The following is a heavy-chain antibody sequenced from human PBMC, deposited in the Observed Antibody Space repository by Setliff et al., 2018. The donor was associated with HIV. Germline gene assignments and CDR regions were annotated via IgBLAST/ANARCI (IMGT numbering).Heavy chain of an antibody. D-gene: IGHD6-13*01. V-gene: IGHV1-18*01. CDR2: ISAYNGNT. J-gene: IGHJ6*03. Sequence: LDRMGWISAYNGNTNYAQKLQGRVTMTTDTSTRTAYMELRSLRSDDTAVYYCARRVQGSNWYSRYYYYYIDVWGKGTTVTVSS. CDR3: ARRVQGSNWYSRYYYYYIDV.